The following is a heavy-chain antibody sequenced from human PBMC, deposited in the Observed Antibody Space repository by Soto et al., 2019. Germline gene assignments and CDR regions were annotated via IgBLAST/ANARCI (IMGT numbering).Heavy chain of an antibody. D-gene: IGHD2-15*01. Sequence: LSLTCTVSGGSVSSGSYYWSWIRQPPGKGLEWIGYIYYSGSTNYNPSLKSRVTISVDTSKNQFSLKLSSVTAADTAVYYCVRGGGTCSGGSYYPRYPCYYYYGMDVWGQGTTVTVSS. CDR1: GGSVSSGSYY. CDR3: VRGGGTCSGGSYYPRYPCYYYYGMDV. J-gene: IGHJ6*02. CDR2: IYYSGST. V-gene: IGHV4-61*01.